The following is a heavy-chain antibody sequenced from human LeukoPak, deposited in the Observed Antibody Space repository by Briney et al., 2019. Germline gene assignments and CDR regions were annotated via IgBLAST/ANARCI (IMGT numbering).Heavy chain of an antibody. D-gene: IGHD3-3*01. V-gene: IGHV4-59*01. J-gene: IGHJ6*03. CDR1: GGSISSYY. Sequence: SETLSLTCTVSGGSISSYYWSWIRQPPGKGLVWIGYIYYSGSTNYNPSLKSRVTISVDTSKNQFPLKLSSVTAADTAVYYCARTHDFWSGYYYMDVWGKGTTVTVSS. CDR2: IYYSGST. CDR3: ARTHDFWSGYYYMDV.